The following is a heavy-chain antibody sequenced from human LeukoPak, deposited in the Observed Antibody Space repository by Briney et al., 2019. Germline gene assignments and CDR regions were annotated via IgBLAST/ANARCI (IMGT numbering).Heavy chain of an antibody. CDR1: GYSFTGYF. J-gene: IGHJ6*02. CDR3: ARRFYYAMDV. Sequence: ASVKVSCKASGYSFTGYFMQWVRQAPGQGLEWMGWNNPNSGDTNYAQKFQGRVTMTRDTSISTAYMELSRLRSDDAAVYYCARRFYYAMDVWGQGTTVTVSS. CDR2: NNPNSGDT. V-gene: IGHV1-2*02. D-gene: IGHD3-16*01.